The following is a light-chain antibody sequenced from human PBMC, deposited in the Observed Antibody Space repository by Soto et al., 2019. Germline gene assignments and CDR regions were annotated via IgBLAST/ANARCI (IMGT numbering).Light chain of an antibody. J-gene: IGLJ1*01. CDR1: SSDGGGYNY. CDR3: SSYTSSSIPYV. V-gene: IGLV2-14*01. CDR2: EVS. Sequence: QSAMTQPASVSGSPGKSITISCTGTSSDGGGYNYVSWYQQHPGKAPKLMIYEVSNRPSGVSNRFSGSKSGNTASLTISGLQTEDEADYYCSSYTSSSIPYVFGTGTKATVL.